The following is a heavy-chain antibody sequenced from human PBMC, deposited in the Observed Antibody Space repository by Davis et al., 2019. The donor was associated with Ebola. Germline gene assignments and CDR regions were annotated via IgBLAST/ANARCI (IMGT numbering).Heavy chain of an antibody. CDR3: ARDLSYGGSNDY. J-gene: IGHJ4*02. V-gene: IGHV1-69*01. Sequence: KISCAASGFTFNSYGMHWVRQAPGQGLEWMGGIIPIFGTANYAQKFQGRVTITADESTSTAYMELSSLRSEDTAVYYCARDLSYGGSNDYWGQGTLVTVSS. D-gene: IGHD4-23*01. CDR1: GFTFNSYG. CDR2: IIPIFGTA.